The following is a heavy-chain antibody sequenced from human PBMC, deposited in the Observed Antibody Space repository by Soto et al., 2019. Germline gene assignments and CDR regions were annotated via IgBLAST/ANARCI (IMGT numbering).Heavy chain of an antibody. V-gene: IGHV3-74*01. CDR2: INSEGRDT. Sequence: EVQLVESGGGLVQPGGSLRLSYADSGYTFSTYWMHWVRQAPGKGLVWVSRINSEGRDTDYADAVKGRSTISRDNARSVLYLQLDSLGAEDTAVYYCAIDWLSYEGSDLGYWGQGTLVTVSS. J-gene: IGHJ4*02. CDR1: GYTFSTYW. CDR3: AIDWLSYEGSDLGY. D-gene: IGHD2-15*01.